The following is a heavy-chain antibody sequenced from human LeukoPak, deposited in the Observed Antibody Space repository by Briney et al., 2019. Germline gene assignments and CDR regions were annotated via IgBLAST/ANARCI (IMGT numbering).Heavy chain of an antibody. J-gene: IGHJ4*02. CDR2: MNPNSSNT. CDR1: GYTFTSYD. Sequence: ASVKVSCKASGYTFTSYDINWVRQATGQGLEWMGWMNPNSSNTGYAQKFQGRVTMTRDTSISTAYMELSRLTSDDTAVYYCARDYCSSTSCLFDYWGQGTLVTVSS. CDR3: ARDYCSSTSCLFDY. V-gene: IGHV1-8*01. D-gene: IGHD2-2*01.